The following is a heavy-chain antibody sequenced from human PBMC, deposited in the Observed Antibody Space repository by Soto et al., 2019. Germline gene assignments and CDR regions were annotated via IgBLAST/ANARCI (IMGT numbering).Heavy chain of an antibody. CDR3: ASGYCSGGSCFPPDF. D-gene: IGHD2-15*01. CDR1: GGSISSYY. V-gene: IGHV4-4*07. CDR2: IYTSGST. Sequence: SETLSLTCTVSGGSISSYYWSWIRQPAGKGLEWIGRIYTSGSTNYNPSLKSRVTMSVDTSKNQFSLKLSSVTAADTAVYYCASGYCSGGSCFPPDFWGQGTLVTVSS. J-gene: IGHJ4*02.